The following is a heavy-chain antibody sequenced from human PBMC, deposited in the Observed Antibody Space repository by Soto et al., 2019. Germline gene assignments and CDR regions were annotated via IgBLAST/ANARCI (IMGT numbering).Heavy chain of an antibody. CDR2: VDPNGGGS. V-gene: IGHV1-2*04. J-gene: IGHJ4*02. CDR3: ATWVDYGDFEGFDF. CDR1: GNRFTEYK. D-gene: IGHD4-17*01. Sequence: ASVKVSCKASGNRFTEYKLHWVRQAPGQRLEWMGWVDPNGGGSNSAQKFQGSVTMTWDTSITTAYLDLTRLTTNDTATYFCATWVDYGDFEGFDFWGQGTLVTVSS.